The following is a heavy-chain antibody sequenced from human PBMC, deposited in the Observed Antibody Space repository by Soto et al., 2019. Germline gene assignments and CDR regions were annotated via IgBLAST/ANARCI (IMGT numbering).Heavy chain of an antibody. CDR2: IYPGDSDT. CDR1: GYSFTSYW. V-gene: IGHV5-51*01. CDR3: ASQDDSSGYYSQSGGYYFYVMDV. Sequence: PGESLKISCQGSGYSFTSYWIGWVRQMPGKGLEWMGIIYPGDSDTRYSPSFQGQVTISADKALSTAYLQWGSLKPSDTAMYYCASQDDSSGYYSQSGGYYFYVMDVWGERSTATVS. D-gene: IGHD3-22*01. J-gene: IGHJ6*02.